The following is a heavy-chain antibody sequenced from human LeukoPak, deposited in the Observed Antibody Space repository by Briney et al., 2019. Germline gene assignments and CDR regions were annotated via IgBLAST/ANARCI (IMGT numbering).Heavy chain of an antibody. V-gene: IGHV4-39*01. Sequence: SETLPLTCTVSGGSISSSSYYWGWIRQPPGKGLEWIGSNSGSTYYNPSLKSQVTISVDTSKNQFSLNLSSVTAADTAVYYCASFFEWTTLYKAVAGTGFDYSRQGTLVTVSS. CDR1: GGSISSSSYY. CDR2: NSGST. D-gene: IGHD6-19*01. CDR3: ASFFEWTTLYKAVAGTGFDY. J-gene: IGHJ4*02.